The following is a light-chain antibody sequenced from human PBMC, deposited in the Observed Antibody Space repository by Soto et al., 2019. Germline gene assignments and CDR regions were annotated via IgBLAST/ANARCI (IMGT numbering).Light chain of an antibody. CDR2: GAS. CDR1: QSVSSY. Sequence: EIVLTQSPGTLSLSPGERATLSYRASQSVSSYLAWYQQKPGQAPRLLIYGASSRATGIPDRFSGSGSGTVFTLTISSLQPDEFATYYCQEYDHYWTFGQGTKVDIK. CDR3: QEYDHYWT. V-gene: IGKV3-20*01. J-gene: IGKJ1*01.